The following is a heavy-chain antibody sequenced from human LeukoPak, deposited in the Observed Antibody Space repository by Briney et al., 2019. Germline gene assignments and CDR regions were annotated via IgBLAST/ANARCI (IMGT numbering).Heavy chain of an antibody. Sequence: GGSLRLSCAASGFTFSSYGMSWVRQAPGKGLEWVSAISGSGGSTYYADSVKGRFTISRDNSKNTLYLQMNSLRAEDTAVYYCAKGDSSGYYYGIYFDYWGQGTLVTVSS. J-gene: IGHJ4*02. V-gene: IGHV3-23*01. D-gene: IGHD3-22*01. CDR3: AKGDSSGYYYGIYFDY. CDR2: ISGSGGST. CDR1: GFTFSSYG.